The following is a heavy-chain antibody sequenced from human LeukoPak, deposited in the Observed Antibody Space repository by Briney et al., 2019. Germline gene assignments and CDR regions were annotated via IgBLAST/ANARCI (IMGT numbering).Heavy chain of an antibody. D-gene: IGHD6-19*01. Sequence: PGGSLRLSCAASGFTFSSYWMHWVRQAPGKGLVWVSRINSDGSSTSYADSVKGRFTISRDNAKNSLYLQMNSLRAEDAAVYYCASKQWLVSDFDYWGQGTLVTVSS. V-gene: IGHV3-74*01. CDR1: GFTFSSYW. CDR3: ASKQWLVSDFDY. CDR2: INSDGSST. J-gene: IGHJ4*02.